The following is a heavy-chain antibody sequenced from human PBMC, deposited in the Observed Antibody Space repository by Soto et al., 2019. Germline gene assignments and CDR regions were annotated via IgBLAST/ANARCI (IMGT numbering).Heavy chain of an antibody. CDR1: GGSFSGYY. D-gene: IGHD3-22*01. CDR2: INHSGST. J-gene: IGHJ6*02. V-gene: IGHV4-34*09. Sequence: PSETLSLTCAVYGGSFSGYYWSWIRQPPGKGLEWIGEINHSGSTNYNPSLKSRVTISVDTSKNQFSLKLSSVTAADTAVYYCARHNYDSSGTAVDVWGQGTTVTVSS. CDR3: ARHNYDSSGTAVDV.